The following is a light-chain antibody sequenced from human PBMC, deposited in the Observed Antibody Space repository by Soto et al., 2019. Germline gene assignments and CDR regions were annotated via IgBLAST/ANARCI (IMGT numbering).Light chain of an antibody. CDR1: QSVSIN. Sequence: TVLTQSPATLSVSPGERASLSCRASQSVSINLAWYQQKPGQAPGLLIYGASTRATGIPGRFSGSGSGTDFTLSINTLQSEDSAVYYCQEYDNWPPEGTFGQGTKVEV. J-gene: IGKJ1*01. V-gene: IGKV3-15*01. CDR2: GAS. CDR3: QEYDNWPPEGT.